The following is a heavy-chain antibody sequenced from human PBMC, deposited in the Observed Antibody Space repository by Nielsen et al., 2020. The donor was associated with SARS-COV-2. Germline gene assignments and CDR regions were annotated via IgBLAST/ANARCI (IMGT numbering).Heavy chain of an antibody. CDR3: AKFMANYVWGSYRPTPFDY. J-gene: IGHJ4*02. D-gene: IGHD3-16*02. CDR1: GFTFSSYW. Sequence: GESLKISCAASGFTFSSYWMSWVRQAPGKGLVWVSRISGDGSSTTYADSVKGRFTISRDNSKNTLYLQMNSLRAEDTAVYYCAKFMANYVWGSYRPTPFDYWGQGTLVTVSS. CDR2: ISGDGSST. V-gene: IGHV3-23*01.